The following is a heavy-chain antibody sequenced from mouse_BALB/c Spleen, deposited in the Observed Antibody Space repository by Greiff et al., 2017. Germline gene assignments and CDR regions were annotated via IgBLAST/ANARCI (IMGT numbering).Heavy chain of an antibody. V-gene: IGHV1-5*01. D-gene: IGHD1-1*01. Sequence: EVQLQQSGTVLARPGASVKMSCKASGYTFTSYWMHWVKQRPGQGLEWIGAIYPGNSDTSYNHKFKGKAKLTAVTSTSTAYMELSSLTNEDYAVYYFTRSGRNYGAMDYWGQGTSVTVSS. CDR3: TRSGRNYGAMDY. J-gene: IGHJ4*01. CDR2: IYPGNSDT. CDR1: GYTFTSYW.